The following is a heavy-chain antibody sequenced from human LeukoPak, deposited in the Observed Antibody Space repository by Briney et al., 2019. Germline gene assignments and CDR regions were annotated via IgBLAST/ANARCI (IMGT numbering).Heavy chain of an antibody. CDR3: TTDPIVGAGGAFDI. V-gene: IGHV3-15*07. CDR1: GASISSNNW. CDR2: IKSKTDGGTT. D-gene: IGHD1-26*01. Sequence: PSGTLSLTCDVSGASISSNNWWSWVRQAPGQGLEWVGRIKSKTDGGTTDYAAPVKGRFTISRDDSKNTLYLQMNSLKTEDTAVYYCTTDPIVGAGGAFDIWGQGTMVTVSS. J-gene: IGHJ3*02.